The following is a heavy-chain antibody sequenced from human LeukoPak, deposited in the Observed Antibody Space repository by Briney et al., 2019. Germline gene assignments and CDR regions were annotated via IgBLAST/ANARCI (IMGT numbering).Heavy chain of an antibody. CDR3: ARGLNVDTAMGRLGD. J-gene: IGHJ4*02. V-gene: IGHV3-20*04. Sequence: GGSLRLSCAASGFTFDDYGMSWVRHAPGKGLEWVSGINWNGGSTGYADSVKGRFTISRDNAKNSLYLQMNSLRAEDTAVYYCARGLNVDTAMGRLGDWGQGTLVTVSS. D-gene: IGHD5-18*01. CDR1: GFTFDDYG. CDR2: INWNGGST.